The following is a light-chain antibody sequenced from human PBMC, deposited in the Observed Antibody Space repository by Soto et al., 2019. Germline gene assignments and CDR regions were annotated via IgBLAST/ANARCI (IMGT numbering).Light chain of an antibody. Sequence: QLVLTQPPSASGTPGQRVTISCSGSSSNIGSNTVNWYQHLPGTAPKLLIYSNNQRPSGVPDRFSGSKSGTSASLAISGLQYEDEADYYCAAWDDSLNGWVFGGGTKLTVL. V-gene: IGLV1-44*01. CDR1: SSNIGSNT. CDR3: AAWDDSLNGWV. J-gene: IGLJ3*02. CDR2: SNN.